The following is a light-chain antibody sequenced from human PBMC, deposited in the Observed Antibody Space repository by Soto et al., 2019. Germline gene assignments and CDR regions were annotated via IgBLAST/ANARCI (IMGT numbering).Light chain of an antibody. CDR2: ATS. Sequence: DIQMTQSPSFLSASVGDRVTITCRASQDIRGALAWFQQKPGYVPKLLIYATSTLQSGVPSRFSGSGSATDYTLTICGLQPEDVATYYCQKHDGEFGRGTKVAIK. V-gene: IGKV1-27*01. CDR1: QDIRGA. CDR3: QKHDGE. J-gene: IGKJ1*01.